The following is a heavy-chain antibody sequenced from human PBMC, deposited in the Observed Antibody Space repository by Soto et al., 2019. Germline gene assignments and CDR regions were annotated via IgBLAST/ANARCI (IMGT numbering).Heavy chain of an antibody. CDR1: GFTFSSYA. CDR2: ISYDGSNK. J-gene: IGHJ4*02. Sequence: GGSLRLSCAASGFTFSSYAMHWVRQAPGKGLEWVAVISYDGSNKYYADSVKGRFTISRDNSKNTLYLQMNSLRAEDTAVYYCASQYSSSWYPFDYWGQGTLVTVSS. D-gene: IGHD6-13*01. CDR3: ASQYSSSWYPFDY. V-gene: IGHV3-30-3*01.